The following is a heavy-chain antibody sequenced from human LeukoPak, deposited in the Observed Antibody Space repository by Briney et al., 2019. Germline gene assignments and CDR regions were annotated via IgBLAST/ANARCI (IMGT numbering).Heavy chain of an antibody. CDR2: IRYDGSNK. V-gene: IGHV3-30*02. D-gene: IGHD3-3*01. J-gene: IGHJ5*02. CDR1: GFTFSSYG. CDR3: ARDGLRPNVLRFLEWLNWFDP. Sequence: GGSLRLSCAASGFTFSSYGMHWVRQAPGKGLEWVAFIRYDGSNKYYADSVKGRFTISRDNSKNTLYLQMNSLRAEDTAVYYCARDGLRPNVLRFLEWLNWFDPWGQGTLVTVSS.